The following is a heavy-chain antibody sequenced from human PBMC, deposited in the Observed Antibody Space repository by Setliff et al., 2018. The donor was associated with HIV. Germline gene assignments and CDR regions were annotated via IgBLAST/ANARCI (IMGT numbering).Heavy chain of an antibody. Sequence: NPSETLSLTCTVSGGSISSSNYYWGWIRQPPGKGLEWIGSIYHSGSTYNNPSLKSRVTISVDTSKNLFSLRVTSVTAADAAIYYCARHVPDYDFWSGSPAHYYYYYMDVWGKGTTVTVSS. V-gene: IGHV4-39*01. CDR1: GGSISSSNYY. J-gene: IGHJ6*03. CDR2: IYHSGST. CDR3: ARHVPDYDFWSGSPAHYYYYYMDV. D-gene: IGHD3-3*01.